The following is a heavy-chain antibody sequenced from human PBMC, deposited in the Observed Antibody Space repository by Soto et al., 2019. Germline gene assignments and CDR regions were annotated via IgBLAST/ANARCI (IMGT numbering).Heavy chain of an antibody. CDR1: GFTFSSYD. CDR2: IGTAGDT. V-gene: IGHV3-13*01. CDR3: ARVGSGGIAAAGTYYYGMDV. J-gene: IGHJ6*02. Sequence: GGSLRLSCAASGFTFSSYDMHWVRQATGEGLEWVSAIGTAGDTYYPGSVKGRFTISRENAKNSLYLQMNSLRAGDTAVYYCARVGSGGIAAAGTYYYGMDVWGQGTTVTVSS. D-gene: IGHD6-13*01.